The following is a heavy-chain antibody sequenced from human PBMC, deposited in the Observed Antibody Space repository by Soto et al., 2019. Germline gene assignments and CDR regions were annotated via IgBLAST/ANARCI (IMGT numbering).Heavy chain of an antibody. CDR3: VKESSPHYYYFLGMDV. CDR2: ITSTAGTA. Sequence: GGSLRLSCSASGFTFSSYNMHWVRQAPGKGLERVSTITSTAGTAFYADSVKGRFTISRNNSKNTLYLQMSSLRAENTAIYYCVKESSPHYYYFLGMDVWGQGTTVTVSS. J-gene: IGHJ6*02. CDR1: GFTFSSYN. V-gene: IGHV3-64D*06. D-gene: IGHD6-19*01.